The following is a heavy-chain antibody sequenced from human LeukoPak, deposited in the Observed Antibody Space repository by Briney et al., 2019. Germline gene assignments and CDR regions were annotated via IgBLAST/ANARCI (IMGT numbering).Heavy chain of an antibody. CDR2: ISSSGSTI. D-gene: IGHD6-13*01. V-gene: IGHV3-11*01. CDR1: GFTFSDYY. Sequence: GGSLRLSCAASGFTFSDYYMSWIRQAPGKGLEWVSYISSSGSTIYYADSVKGRFTISRDNAKNSLYLQMNSLRAEDTAVYYCARDSYSSSWYRGNYYYYMDAWGKGTTVTVSS. CDR3: ARDSYSSSWYRGNYYYYMDA. J-gene: IGHJ6*03.